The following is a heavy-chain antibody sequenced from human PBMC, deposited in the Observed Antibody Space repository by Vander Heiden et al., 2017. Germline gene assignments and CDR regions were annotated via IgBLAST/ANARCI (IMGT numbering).Heavy chain of an antibody. V-gene: IGHV3-15*01. Sequence: TTDYAAPVKGRFTISRDDSKNTLYLQMNSLKTEDTAVYYCTSSGFYYDFDYWGQGTMVTVSS. CDR3: TSSGFYYDFDY. D-gene: IGHD6-19*01. CDR2: TT. J-gene: IGHJ4*02.